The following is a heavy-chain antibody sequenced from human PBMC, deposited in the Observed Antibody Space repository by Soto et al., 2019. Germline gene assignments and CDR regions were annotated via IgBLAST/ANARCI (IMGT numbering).Heavy chain of an antibody. Sequence: QIQLVQSGAEVKKPGSSVRVSCKASGAIFCSYTISRVRQAPGQGLERMGRIIPILDETNSAQKFQGRVTLTADKSTNTAYMQLNILRLEDTAVYYCARGLGGRMDDWGQGTTVTVSS. J-gene: IGHJ6*02. CDR3: ARGLGGRMDD. D-gene: IGHD3-16*01. CDR2: IIPILDET. V-gene: IGHV1-69*08. CDR1: GAIFCSYT.